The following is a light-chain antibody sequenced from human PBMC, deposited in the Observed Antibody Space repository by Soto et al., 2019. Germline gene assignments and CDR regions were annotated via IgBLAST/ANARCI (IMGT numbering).Light chain of an antibody. CDR1: QSVSTN. J-gene: IGKJ1*01. V-gene: IGKV3-15*01. Sequence: EIVMRQSPASLPVSPGARATLSCRASQSVSTNLAWYQQKPGQAPKLLIYGASTRATGVPDRFSGSGSGTEFTLTISSLQSEDLTVYYCQQYNKWPRTFGQGTKVDIK. CDR2: GAS. CDR3: QQYNKWPRT.